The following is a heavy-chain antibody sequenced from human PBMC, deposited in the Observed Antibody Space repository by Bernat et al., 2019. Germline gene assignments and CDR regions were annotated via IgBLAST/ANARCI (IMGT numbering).Heavy chain of an antibody. V-gene: IGHV4-31*01. D-gene: IGHD6-6*01. CDR1: GGSISSGGYY. CDR3: ARTYTSSLGKVNDF. CDR2: IYYSGST. Sequence: QVQLQESGPGLVKPSQTLSLTCTVSGGSISSGGYYWSWIRQHPGKGLEWIGYIYYSGSTYYNPSLKSLVTISVDTSKNQFSLKLSSVTAADTAVYYCARTYTSSLGKVNDFWGQGTLVTVSS. J-gene: IGHJ4*02.